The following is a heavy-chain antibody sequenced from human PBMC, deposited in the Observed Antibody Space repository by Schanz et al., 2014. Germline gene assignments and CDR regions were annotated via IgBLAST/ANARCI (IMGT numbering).Heavy chain of an antibody. Sequence: EVQLVESGGGLVQPGESLRLSCAASGFTFSSHAMSWVRQAPGKGLEWVSTISASGGDTLYADSVKGRFTISRDTSKSTLYLKMNRLRAEDTAVYHCAARSRGLTFYFDSWGQGTLVTVSS. CDR2: ISASGGDT. CDR3: AARSRGLTFYFDS. V-gene: IGHV3-23*04. D-gene: IGHD3-10*01. J-gene: IGHJ4*02. CDR1: GFTFSSHA.